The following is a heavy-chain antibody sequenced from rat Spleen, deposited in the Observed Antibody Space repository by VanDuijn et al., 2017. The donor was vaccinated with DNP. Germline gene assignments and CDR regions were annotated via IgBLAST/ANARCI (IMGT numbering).Heavy chain of an antibody. J-gene: IGHJ4*01. CDR3: ARWPGYNPPYAMDA. D-gene: IGHD1-4*01. Sequence: EVQLQESGPGLLKPSQSLSLTCSVTGYSITSNYWGWIRQFPGNKMEYIGHITYSGSTNYNPSLKSRISITRDTSKNQLFLQVNSVITEDTATYYCARWPGYNPPYAMDAWGQGTSVTVSS. CDR2: ITYSGST. CDR1: GYSITSNY. V-gene: IGHV3-1*01.